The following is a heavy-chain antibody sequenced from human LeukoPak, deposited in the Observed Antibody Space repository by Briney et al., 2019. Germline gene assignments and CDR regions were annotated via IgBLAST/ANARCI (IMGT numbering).Heavy chain of an antibody. CDR3: AKPARTDYADY. CDR1: GFSFRRRG. Sequence: TGGTLRLSCAASGFSFRRRGMSWVRQAPGKGLEWASAISGSGGRTYYADSVKGRFTISRDNSKNTLYLQVNSLRAADTAVYYCAKPARTDYADYWGQGTLVTVSS. D-gene: IGHD1-14*01. CDR2: ISGSGGRT. J-gene: IGHJ4*02. V-gene: IGHV3-23*01.